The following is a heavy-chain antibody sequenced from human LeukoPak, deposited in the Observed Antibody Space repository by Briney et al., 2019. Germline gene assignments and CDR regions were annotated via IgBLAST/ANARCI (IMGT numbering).Heavy chain of an antibody. CDR3: ARGATGGYSPSH. CDR1: GFTFSSYS. D-gene: IGHD5-12*01. J-gene: IGHJ4*02. Sequence: GGSLRLSCAASGFTFSSYSMNWVRQAPGKGLEWVSSISGSSHYTFYADSVRGRFTISRDNAKNSLYLQMNSLRAEDTAVYYCARGATGGYSPSHWGQGTQVTVSS. V-gene: IGHV3-21*01. CDR2: ISGSSHYT.